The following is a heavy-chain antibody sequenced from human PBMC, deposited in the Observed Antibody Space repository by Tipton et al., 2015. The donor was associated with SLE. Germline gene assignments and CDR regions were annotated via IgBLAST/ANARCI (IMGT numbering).Heavy chain of an antibody. J-gene: IGHJ6*03. CDR1: GFTFSSYS. V-gene: IGHV3-48*01. D-gene: IGHD3-3*01. CDR2: ISSSSSTI. CDR3: ARGSYDFWSGYYYYYYYMDV. Sequence: SLRLSCAASGFTFSSYSMNWVRQAPGKGLEWASYISSSSSTIYYADSVKGRFTISRDNAKNSLYLQMNSLRAEDTAVYYCARGSYDFWSGYYYYYYYMDVWGKGTTVTISS.